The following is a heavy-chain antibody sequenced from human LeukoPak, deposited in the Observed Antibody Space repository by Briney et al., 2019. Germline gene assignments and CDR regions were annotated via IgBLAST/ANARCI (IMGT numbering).Heavy chain of an antibody. CDR3: AKGVYYCSSSTCPQYYYYMDV. Sequence: GGSLRLSCAASGFTFSSYGLHWVRQAPGKGLEWVTFIRYDGTDKYYADSVKGRFTISRDESKNTLYLQMNSLRPEDPAAYYCAKGVYYCSSSTCPQYYYYMDVWGKGTTVTVSS. J-gene: IGHJ6*03. CDR2: IRYDGTDK. CDR1: GFTFSSYG. V-gene: IGHV3-30*02. D-gene: IGHD2-2*01.